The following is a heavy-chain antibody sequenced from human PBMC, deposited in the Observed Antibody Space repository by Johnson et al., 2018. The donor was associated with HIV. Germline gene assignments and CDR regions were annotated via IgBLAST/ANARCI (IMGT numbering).Heavy chain of an antibody. Sequence: EMQLVESGGGLIQPGGSLRLSCAASGFTFKNAWMTWVRQVPGKGPEWVGRIKSNTDGGTTDYAAPVKGRFTISRDNSRNTLYLQMNSLRVEDTAVYYCAKDQWNSSWTNDACAMWGQGTMVTVSS. CDR1: GFTFKNAW. V-gene: IGHV3-15*01. J-gene: IGHJ3*02. D-gene: IGHD6-13*01. CDR3: AKDQWNSSWTNDACAM. CDR2: IKSNTDGGTT.